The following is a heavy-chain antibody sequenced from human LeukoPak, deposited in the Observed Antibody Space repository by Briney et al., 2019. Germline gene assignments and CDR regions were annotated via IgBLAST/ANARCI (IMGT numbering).Heavy chain of an antibody. V-gene: IGHV4-31*03. CDR2: TYYSGST. D-gene: IGHD5-12*01. CDR3: ARRRGYLFDY. CDR1: GGSISSGSYY. J-gene: IGHJ4*02. Sequence: SETLSLTCTVSGGSISSGSYYWSWIRQHPAKGLECIGYTYYSGSTYYNPSLKSRVNISVDTSKNQFSLNLISVTAADTAVYYCARRRGYLFDYWGQGALVTVSS.